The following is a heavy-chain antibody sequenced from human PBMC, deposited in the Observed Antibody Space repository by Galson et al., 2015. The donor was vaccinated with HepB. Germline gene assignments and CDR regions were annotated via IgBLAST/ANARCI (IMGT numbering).Heavy chain of an antibody. J-gene: IGHJ4*02. CDR1: LFFFICYF. D-gene: IGHD2-2*01. V-gene: IGHV3-64*01. CDR3: ARPALRYCSSTNCAAVSFFDY. Sequence: SLLLSFSSSLFFFICYFMHWVRQAPGKGLEYVSAISSNGGSTYYANSVKGRFTISRDNSKNTLYLQMGSLRAEDMAVYYCARPALRYCSSTNCAAVSFFDYWGQGTLVT. CDR2: ISSNGGST.